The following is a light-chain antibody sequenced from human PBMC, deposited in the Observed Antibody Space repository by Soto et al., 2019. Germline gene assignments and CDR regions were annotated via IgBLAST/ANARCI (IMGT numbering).Light chain of an antibody. CDR2: GAS. V-gene: IGKV3-20*01. CDR1: QSVSSSY. J-gene: IGKJ2*01. CDR3: QQYGSSPAYT. Sequence: EIVLTQSPGTLSLSPGERATLSCRASQSVSSSYLAWYQQKPGQALRLLIYGASSRATGIPDRFSGSGSGIDFTLTISRLEPEDFAVYYCQQYGSSPAYTFGQGTKLEIK.